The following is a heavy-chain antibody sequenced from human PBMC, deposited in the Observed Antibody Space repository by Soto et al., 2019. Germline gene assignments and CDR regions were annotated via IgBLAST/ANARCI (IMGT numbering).Heavy chain of an antibody. CDR1: GGSISSYY. Sequence: PSETLSLTCTVSGGSISSYYWSWIRQPPGKGLEWIGYIYYSGSTNYNPSLKSRVTISVDTSKNQFSLKLSSVTAADTAVYYCARRGSGWSDFDYWGQGTLVTSPQ. V-gene: IGHV4-59*08. CDR2: IYYSGST. CDR3: ARRGSGWSDFDY. J-gene: IGHJ4*02. D-gene: IGHD6-19*01.